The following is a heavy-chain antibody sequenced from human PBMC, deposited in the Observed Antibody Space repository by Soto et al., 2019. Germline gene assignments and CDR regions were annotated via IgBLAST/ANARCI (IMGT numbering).Heavy chain of an antibody. Sequence: EVQLLESGGGLVQPGGSLRLSCAASGFTFSSYAMSWVRQAPGKGLEWVSAISGSGGSTYYADSVKGRFTISRDNSKNTLYLQRNSLRADDTAVYYCAKGKGASYYYYGMDVWGQGTTVTVSS. CDR1: GFTFSSYA. J-gene: IGHJ6*02. CDR3: AKGKGASYYYYGMDV. V-gene: IGHV3-23*01. CDR2: ISGSGGST.